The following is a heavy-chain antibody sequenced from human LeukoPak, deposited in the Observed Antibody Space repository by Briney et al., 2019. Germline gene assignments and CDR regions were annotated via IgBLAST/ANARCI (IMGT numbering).Heavy chain of an antibody. CDR1: GGSTSSGSYY. V-gene: IGHV4-61*02. J-gene: IGHJ6*03. D-gene: IGHD3-3*01. CDR3: ARGYYDFWSGYYSALDYYYYMDV. Sequence: SETLSLTSTVSGGSTSSGSYYWSWIRQPAGKGLEWIGRIYTSGSTNYNPSLKSRVTISVDTSKNQFSLKLSSVTAADTAVYYCARGYYDFWSGYYSALDYYYYMDVWGKGTTVTVSS. CDR2: IYTSGST.